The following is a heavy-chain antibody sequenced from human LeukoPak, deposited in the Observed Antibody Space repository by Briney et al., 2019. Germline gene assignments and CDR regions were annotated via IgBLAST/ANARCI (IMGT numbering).Heavy chain of an antibody. D-gene: IGHD7-27*01. CDR2: IRYDGSNK. V-gene: IGHV3-30*02. CDR1: GFTFSSYG. CDR3: ARDVANLGYFDY. Sequence: GGSLRLSCEASGFTFSSYGMHWVRQAPGKGLEWVAFIRYDGSNKYYADSVKGRFTISRDNAKNSLYLQMNSLRAEDTAVYYCARDVANLGYFDYWGQGTRVTVSS. J-gene: IGHJ4*02.